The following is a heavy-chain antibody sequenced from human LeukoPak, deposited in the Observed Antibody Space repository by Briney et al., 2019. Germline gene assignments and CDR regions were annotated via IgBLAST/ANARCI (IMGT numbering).Heavy chain of an antibody. D-gene: IGHD2-2*01. J-gene: IGHJ4*02. CDR2: ISGYNGNT. V-gene: IGHV1-18*01. CDR1: GYTFTSYG. CDR3: AREQGCSSTSCYLN. Sequence: ASVKVSCKASGYTFTSYGISWVRQAPGKGLEWMGWISGYNGNTNYAQKLQGRVTMTTDTSTSTAYMELRSLRSGDTAVYYCAREQGCSSTSCYLNWGQGTLVTVSS.